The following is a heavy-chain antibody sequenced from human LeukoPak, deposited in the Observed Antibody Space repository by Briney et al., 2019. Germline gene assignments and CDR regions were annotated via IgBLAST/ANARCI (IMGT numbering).Heavy chain of an antibody. J-gene: IGHJ4*02. CDR1: GFTVSSNY. Sequence: GGSLRLSCAASGFTVSSNYMGWVRQTPGKGLAWVSVLYSGGNTYYADSVKGRFTISRDNSKNMLFLQMNSLRAEDTAVYYCARVGRGDTYGYVDYWGQGTLVTVSS. CDR2: LYSGGNT. CDR3: ARVGRGDTYGYVDY. D-gene: IGHD5-18*01. V-gene: IGHV3-66*01.